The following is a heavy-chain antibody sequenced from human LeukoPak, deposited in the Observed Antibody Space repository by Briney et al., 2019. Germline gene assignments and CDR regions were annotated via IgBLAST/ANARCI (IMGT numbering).Heavy chain of an antibody. CDR1: GGSISSSSYY. J-gene: IGHJ4*02. CDR2: IYYSGST. D-gene: IGHD3-10*01. Sequence: SETLSLTCTVSGGSISSSSYYWDWIRQPPGKGLEWIGSIYYSGSTYYNPSLKSRVTISVDTSKKQFFLRLSSVTAADTAVYYCTRVSGGGSGSPFDYWGQGTLVTASS. CDR3: TRVSGGGSGSPFDY. V-gene: IGHV4-39*07.